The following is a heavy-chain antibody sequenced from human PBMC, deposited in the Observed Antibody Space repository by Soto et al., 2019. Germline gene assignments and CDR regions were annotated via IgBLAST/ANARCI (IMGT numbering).Heavy chain of an antibody. D-gene: IGHD4-4*01. CDR1: GFTFNRYV. V-gene: IGHV3-30*04. Sequence: PGGSLRLSCAASGFTFNRYVMDWVRQAPGKGLEWVAIVSYDGKNKYYADSVKGRFTISRDNSENTVYLQMNSLRPEDTAVYYCARARSQNPDDHSIYRSFDYWGQGSPVTVSS. CDR2: VSYDGKNK. J-gene: IGHJ4*02. CDR3: ARARSQNPDDHSIYRSFDY.